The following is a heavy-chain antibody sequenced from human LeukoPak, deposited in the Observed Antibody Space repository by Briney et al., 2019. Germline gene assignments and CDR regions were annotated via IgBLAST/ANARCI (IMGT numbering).Heavy chain of an antibody. Sequence: GGSLRLSCAASGFTFSRYSMNWVRQAPGKGLEWVSSISISSNYIYYTDSVKGRFTISRDNAKNTLYLQMNSLRAEDTAVYYCWVPATAGEADYWGQGTLVTVSS. CDR1: GFTFSRYS. D-gene: IGHD2-2*01. CDR2: ISISSNYI. J-gene: IGHJ4*02. V-gene: IGHV3-21*01. CDR3: WVPATAGEADY.